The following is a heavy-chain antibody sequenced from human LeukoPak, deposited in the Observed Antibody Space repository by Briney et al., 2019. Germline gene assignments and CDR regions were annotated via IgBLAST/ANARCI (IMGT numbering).Heavy chain of an antibody. CDR3: ARSHITMIVVPESPFDY. D-gene: IGHD3-22*01. V-gene: IGHV1-18*01. Sequence: ASVKVSCKASGYTVTSYVISWVRQAPGQRREWMGWISAYNGNTNYAQKLQGRVTMTTDTSTSTAYMELRSLRSDDTAVYYCARSHITMIVVPESPFDYWGQGTLVTVSS. CDR1: GYTVTSYV. J-gene: IGHJ4*02. CDR2: ISAYNGNT.